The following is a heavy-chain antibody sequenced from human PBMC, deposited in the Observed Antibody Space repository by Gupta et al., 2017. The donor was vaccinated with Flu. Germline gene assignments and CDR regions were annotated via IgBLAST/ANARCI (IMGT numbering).Heavy chain of an antibody. CDR3: ARTTVTTRGEGAFDI. CDR1: GGSISSSSYS. Sequence: QLQLQESGPGLVKPSETLSLTCTVSGGSISSSSYSWGWIRQPPGKGLEWIGSIYYSGSTYYNPSLKSRVTISVDTSKNQFSLKLSSVTAADTAVYYCARTTVTTRGEGAFDIWGQGTMVTVSS. J-gene: IGHJ3*02. CDR2: IYYSGST. D-gene: IGHD4-17*01. V-gene: IGHV4-39*01.